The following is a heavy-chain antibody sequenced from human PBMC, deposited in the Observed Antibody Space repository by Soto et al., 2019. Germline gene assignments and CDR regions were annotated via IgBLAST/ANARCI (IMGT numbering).Heavy chain of an antibody. V-gene: IGHV1-58*01. Sequence: ASVKVSCKASGFTFTSSAVQWVRQARGQRLEWIGWIVVGSGNTNYAQKFQERVTITRDMSTSTAYMELSSLRSEDTAVYYCAAGFYGDAYYYYYGMDVWGQGTTVTVSS. CDR3: AAGFYGDAYYYYYGMDV. J-gene: IGHJ6*02. CDR1: GFTFTSSA. CDR2: IVVGSGNT. D-gene: IGHD4-17*01.